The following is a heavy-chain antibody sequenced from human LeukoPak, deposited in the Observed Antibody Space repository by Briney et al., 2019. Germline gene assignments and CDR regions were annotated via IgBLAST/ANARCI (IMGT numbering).Heavy chain of an antibody. D-gene: IGHD3-3*01. Sequence: GASVTGSCKVSGNSLSELSIQWVRQAPGKGLECMGGFDPEEAKMVYAQNFQGRVTMTEDTSTQTAYMELSGLTSDDTAVYYCTTRSGDFWSGFVNWGQGTLVTVSS. CDR1: GNSLSELS. V-gene: IGHV1-24*01. CDR3: TTRSGDFWSGFVN. J-gene: IGHJ4*02. CDR2: FDPEEAKM.